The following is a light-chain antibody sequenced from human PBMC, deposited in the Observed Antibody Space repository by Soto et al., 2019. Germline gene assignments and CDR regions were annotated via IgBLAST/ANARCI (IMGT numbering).Light chain of an antibody. V-gene: IGLV2-14*03. Sequence: QSVLTQPASVSGSPGQSVTISCSGTSSDIGGYDYVSWYQQHPGKAPKLIIYDVSNRPSGLSYRFSGFKSGNTASLTISGLQAEDEADYYCSAYAGSRTLVFGGGTKVTVL. J-gene: IGLJ2*01. CDR3: SAYAGSRTLV. CDR2: DVS. CDR1: SSDIGGYDY.